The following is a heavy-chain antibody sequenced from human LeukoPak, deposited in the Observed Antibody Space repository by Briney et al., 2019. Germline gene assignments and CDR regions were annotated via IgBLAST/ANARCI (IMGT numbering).Heavy chain of an antibody. CDR2: FDPEDGET. CDR1: GYTLTELS. J-gene: IGHJ6*03. D-gene: IGHD3-3*01. Sequence: ASVKVSCKVSGYTLTELSMHWVRQAPGKGLEWMGGFDPEDGETIYAQKFQGRVTMTEDTSTGTAYMELSSLRSEDTAVYYCATVADFWSGYLKYYYMDVWGKGTTVTVSS. V-gene: IGHV1-24*01. CDR3: ATVADFWSGYLKYYYMDV.